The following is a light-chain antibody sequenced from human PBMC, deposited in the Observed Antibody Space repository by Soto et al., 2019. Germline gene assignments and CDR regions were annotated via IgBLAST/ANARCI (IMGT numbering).Light chain of an antibody. J-gene: IGLJ1*01. CDR1: SSDVGGYNY. CDR2: DVS. V-gene: IGLV2-14*01. Sequence: QSALTQPASVSGSPGQSITISCTGTSSDVGGYNYVSWYQQHPGKAPKLMIYDVSNRPSVVSNRFSGAMSGNTASLTISGLQAEDGADYYCSLYPSSSTRYGFGAATKLTVL. CDR3: SLYPSSSTRYG.